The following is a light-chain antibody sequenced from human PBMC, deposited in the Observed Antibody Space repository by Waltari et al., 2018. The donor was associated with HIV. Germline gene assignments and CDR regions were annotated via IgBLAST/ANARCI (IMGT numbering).Light chain of an antibody. V-gene: IGKV2-28*01. CDR2: LAS. Sequence: DIVMTQSPLSLPVTPGEPASISCRSSQSLLHSNGYKYLDWYLQKPGQSPQLLCYLASNRASGVPYRFSGNGSGTDFIQKISRGEAEDVGVYYCMQALQTPQYTFGQGTNLEIK. J-gene: IGKJ2*01. CDR3: MQALQTPQYT. CDR1: QSLLHSNGYKY.